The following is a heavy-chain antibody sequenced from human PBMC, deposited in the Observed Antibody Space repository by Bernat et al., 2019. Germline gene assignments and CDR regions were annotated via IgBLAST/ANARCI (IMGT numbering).Heavy chain of an antibody. CDR3: ARDRWYYDSSGYSPDGAFDI. J-gene: IGHJ3*02. CDR2: INPSGGST. D-gene: IGHD3-22*01. V-gene: IGHV1-46*01. CDR1: GYTFTSYY. Sequence: QVQLVQSGAEVKKPGASVKVSCKASGYTFTSYYMHWVRQAPGQGLEWMGIINPSGGSTSYAQKFQGRVTMTRDTSTSTVYMELSSLRSEVTAVYYCARDRWYYDSSGYSPDGAFDIWGQGTMVTVSS.